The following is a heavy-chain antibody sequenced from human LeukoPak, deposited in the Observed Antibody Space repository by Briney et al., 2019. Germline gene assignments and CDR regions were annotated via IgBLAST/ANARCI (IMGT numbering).Heavy chain of an antibody. CDR2: IYYSGST. CDR3: ARLRGGSGSYYFDY. Sequence: SETLSLTCAVYGGSFSGYYWSWIRQPPGKGLEWIGYIYYSGSTNYNPSLKSRVTISVDKSKNQFSLKLSSVTAADTAVYYCARLRGGSGSYYFDYWGQGTLVTVSS. V-gene: IGHV4-59*12. J-gene: IGHJ4*02. D-gene: IGHD3-10*01. CDR1: GGSFSGYY.